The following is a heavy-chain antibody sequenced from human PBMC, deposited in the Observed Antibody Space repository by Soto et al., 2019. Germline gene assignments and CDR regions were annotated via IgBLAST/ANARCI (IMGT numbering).Heavy chain of an antibody. Sequence: ASVKVCCEASGYTVTGYYIHWVRRAPGQGLEWMGWINPNSGGTNYAQKFQGRVTMTRDTSISTAYMELSRLRSDDTAVYYCARDYYASRTIFGVVPHYGMTSGAKGPRSPSP. V-gene: IGHV1-2*02. J-gene: IGHJ6*02. CDR2: INPNSGGT. CDR1: GYTVTGYY. CDR3: ARDYYASRTIFGVVPHYGMTS. D-gene: IGHD3-3*01.